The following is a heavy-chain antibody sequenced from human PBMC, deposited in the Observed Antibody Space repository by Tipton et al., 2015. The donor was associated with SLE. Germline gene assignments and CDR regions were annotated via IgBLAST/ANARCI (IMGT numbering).Heavy chain of an antibody. D-gene: IGHD2-2*01. V-gene: IGHV4-34*01. CDR2: INHSGST. CDR1: GGSFSGYY. CDR3: ARAKDCSSTSCYDYYMDG. J-gene: IGHJ6*03. Sequence: TLSLTCAVYGGSFSGYYWSWIRQPLGKGLEWIGEINHSGSTNHNPSLKSRVTISVDTSKNQFSLKRSSVTAADTAVYYCARAKDCSSTSCYDYYMDGWGKGTTVTVSS.